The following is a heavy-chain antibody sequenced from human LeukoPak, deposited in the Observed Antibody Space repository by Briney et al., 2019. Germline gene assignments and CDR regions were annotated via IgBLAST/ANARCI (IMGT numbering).Heavy chain of an antibody. CDR2: IKQDGSEK. J-gene: IGHJ4*02. CDR1: GFTFSSYW. D-gene: IGHD4-17*01. Sequence: GGSLRLSCAASGFTFSSYWMSWVRQAPGKGLEWVANIKQDGSEKYYVDSVKGRFTISRDNAKNSLYLQMNSLRAEDTAVYYCASLTRDDYGDYLFDYWGQGTLVTVSS. CDR3: ASLTRDDYGDYLFDY. V-gene: IGHV3-7*01.